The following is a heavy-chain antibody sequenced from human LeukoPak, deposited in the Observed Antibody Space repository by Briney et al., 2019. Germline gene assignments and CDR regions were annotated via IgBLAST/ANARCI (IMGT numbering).Heavy chain of an antibody. V-gene: IGHV4-31*03. CDR2: IYYSGST. D-gene: IGHD2-2*01. CDR1: GGSISSGGYY. CDR3: ARHRRGQLLFVDY. J-gene: IGHJ4*02. Sequence: PSETLSLTCTVSGGSISSGGYYWSWIRQHPGKGLEWIGYIYYSGSTYYNPSLKSRVTISVDTSKNQFSLKLSSVTAADTAVYYCARHRRGQLLFVDYWGQGTLVTVSS.